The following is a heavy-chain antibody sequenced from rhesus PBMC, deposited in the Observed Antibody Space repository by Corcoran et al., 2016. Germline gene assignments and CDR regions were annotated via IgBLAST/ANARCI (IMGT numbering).Heavy chain of an antibody. Sequence: EVQLVESGGGLAKPGGSLRLSCAASGFSFSDYYMYWFRQAPGKGLEWVSGISYTCGITYYADSVKGRFTISRENAKNTLYLQMDSLRAEDTAVYYCARDRHSSWSFGDYWGQGVLVTVSS. V-gene: IGHV3S18*01. J-gene: IGHJ4*01. CDR1: GFSFSDYY. CDR2: ISYTCGIT. CDR3: ARDRHSSWSFGDY. D-gene: IGHD6-13*01.